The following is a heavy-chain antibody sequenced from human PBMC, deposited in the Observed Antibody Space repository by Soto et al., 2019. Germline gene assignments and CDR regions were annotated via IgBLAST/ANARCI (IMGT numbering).Heavy chain of an antibody. CDR2: INPSGGST. Sequence: VKVSCKASGYTFTSYYMHWVRQATGQGLEWMGIINPSGGSTSYARKFQGRVTMTRDTSTSTVYMELSSLRSEDTAVYYCNLLWLHNAVDAFDIWGQGTMVTVSS. D-gene: IGHD1-1*01. J-gene: IGHJ3*02. V-gene: IGHV1-46*01. CDR3: NLLWLHNAVDAFDI. CDR1: GYTFTSYY.